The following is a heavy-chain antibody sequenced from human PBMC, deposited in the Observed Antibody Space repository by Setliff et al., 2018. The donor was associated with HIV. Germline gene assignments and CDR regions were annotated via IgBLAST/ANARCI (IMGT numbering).Heavy chain of an antibody. CDR2: INPNSGDT. Sequence: ASVKVSCKASGGTFSSYAISWVRQAPGQGLEWMGRINPNSGDTNYAQKFQGRVTMTRDTSITTAYMDLSRLTSDDTAVYYCAREDHYDRFLDHWGQGTLVTVSS. J-gene: IGHJ5*02. CDR3: AREDHYDRFLDH. V-gene: IGHV1-2*06. CDR1: GGTFSSYA. D-gene: IGHD3-22*01.